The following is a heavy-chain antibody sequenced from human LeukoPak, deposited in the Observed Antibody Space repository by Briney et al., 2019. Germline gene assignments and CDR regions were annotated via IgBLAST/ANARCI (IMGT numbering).Heavy chain of an antibody. CDR1: VGSISSGDYY. CDR2: IYYSGST. CDR3: ARLGVAGGYYYGMDV. J-gene: IGHJ6*02. D-gene: IGHD2-15*01. Sequence: SETLSLTCTVSVGSISSGDYYWSWIRQPPGKGLEWIGYIYYSGSTYYNPSLKSRVTTSIDTSKNQFSLRLTSVTAADMAVYYCARLGVAGGYYYGMDVWGQGTTVTVSS. V-gene: IGHV4-30-4*01.